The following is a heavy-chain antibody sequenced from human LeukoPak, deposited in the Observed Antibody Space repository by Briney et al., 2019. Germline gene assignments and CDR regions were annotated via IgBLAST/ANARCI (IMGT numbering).Heavy chain of an antibody. V-gene: IGHV3-23*01. CDR1: GFTFNTYA. D-gene: IGHD1-26*01. Sequence: PGGSLRLSCAASGFTFNTYAITWVRQTPREGLEWVSTITGDGSTYYADSLKGRFTISRDNSKHTVHLQMNSLRAEDSALYYCARRLLVGTTVRPYFDYWGRGTLVTVSS. CDR2: ITGDGST. CDR3: ARRLLVGTTVRPYFDY. J-gene: IGHJ4*02.